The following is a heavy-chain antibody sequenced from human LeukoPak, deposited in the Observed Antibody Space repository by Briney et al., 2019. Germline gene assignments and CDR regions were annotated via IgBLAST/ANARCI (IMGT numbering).Heavy chain of an antibody. CDR3: VGVYSSGWYYFDY. CDR2: TNPNSGNT. D-gene: IGHD6-19*01. Sequence: ASVKVSCKASGYTFTSYDINWVRQATGQGLEWMGWTNPNSGNTGYAQKFQGRVTMTRNTSISTAYMELSSLRSEDTAVYYCVGVYSSGWYYFDYWGQGTLVTVSS. CDR1: GYTFTSYD. J-gene: IGHJ4*02. V-gene: IGHV1-8*01.